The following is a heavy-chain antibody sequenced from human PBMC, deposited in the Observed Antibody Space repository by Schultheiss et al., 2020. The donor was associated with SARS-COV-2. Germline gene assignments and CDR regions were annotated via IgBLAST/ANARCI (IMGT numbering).Heavy chain of an antibody. CDR1: GGSISGYF. CDR3: ARLGSGWQIDY. Sequence: SETLSLTCTVSGGSISGYFCNWIRQSPGKGLEWIGYIYYSGSTNYNPSLKSRVTISVDTSKNQFSLKLSSVTAADTAVYYCARLGSGWQIDYWGQGTLVTVSS. CDR2: IYYSGST. D-gene: IGHD6-19*01. V-gene: IGHV4-59*01. J-gene: IGHJ4*02.